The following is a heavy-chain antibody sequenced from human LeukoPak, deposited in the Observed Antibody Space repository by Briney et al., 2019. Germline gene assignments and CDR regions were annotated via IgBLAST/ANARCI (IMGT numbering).Heavy chain of an antibody. CDR3: ARGVVVIAIPGYYFDY. CDR1: GFTFSIYG. J-gene: IGHJ4*02. D-gene: IGHD2-21*01. Sequence: GRSLRLSCAASGFTFSIYGMHWVRQDPGKGLEWVAVISDDGSHKYYADSVKGRFTISRDNSKNTLYLQMNSLRAEDTAVYYCARGVVVIAIPGYYFDYWGQGTLVTVSS. V-gene: IGHV3-30*03. CDR2: ISDDGSHK.